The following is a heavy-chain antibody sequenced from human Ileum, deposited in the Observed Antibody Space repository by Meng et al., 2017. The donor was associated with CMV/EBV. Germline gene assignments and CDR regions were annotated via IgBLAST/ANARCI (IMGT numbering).Heavy chain of an antibody. CDR3: ARENYDSSGYCDY. J-gene: IGHJ4*02. CDR1: GFTFSSYS. Sequence: ASGFTFSSYSMNWVRQAPGKGLEWVSSISSSSSYIYYADSVKGRFTISRDNAKNSLYLQMNSLRAEDTAVYYCARENYDSSGYCDYWGQGTLVTVSS. D-gene: IGHD3-22*01. CDR2: ISSSSSYI. V-gene: IGHV3-21*01.